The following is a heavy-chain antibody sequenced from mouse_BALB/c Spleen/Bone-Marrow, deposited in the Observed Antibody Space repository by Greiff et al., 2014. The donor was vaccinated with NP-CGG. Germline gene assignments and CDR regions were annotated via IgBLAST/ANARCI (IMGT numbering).Heavy chain of an antibody. CDR3: ARKTTTVVATDY. CDR1: GYTFTSYW. Sequence: QVQLQQSGAELVKPGASVKLSCKASGYTFTSYWMHWVKQRPGQGLEWIGEINPSNVRTNYNEKFKSKATLTVDKSSSTAYMQLSSLTSEDSAVYYCARKTTTVVATDYWGQGTTLTVSS. CDR2: INPSNVRT. V-gene: IGHV1S81*02. D-gene: IGHD1-1*01. J-gene: IGHJ2*01.